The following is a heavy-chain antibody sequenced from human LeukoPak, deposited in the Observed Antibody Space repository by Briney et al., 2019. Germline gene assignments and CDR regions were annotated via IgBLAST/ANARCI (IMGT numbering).Heavy chain of an antibody. V-gene: IGHV3-30*19. CDR1: GFTFSSYG. CDR2: ISYDGSNK. D-gene: IGHD1-1*01. Sequence: AGGSLRLSCAASGFTFSSYGMHWVRQAPGKGLEWGVVISYDGSNKCYADSVKGRFTISRDNSKNTLYLQMNSLRAEDTAVYYCATGLERRFTYYYYGMDVWGQGTTVTVSS. CDR3: ATGLERRFTYYYYGMDV. J-gene: IGHJ6*02.